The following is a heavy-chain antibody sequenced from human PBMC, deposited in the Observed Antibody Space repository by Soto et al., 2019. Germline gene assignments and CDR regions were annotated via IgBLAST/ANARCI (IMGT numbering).Heavy chain of an antibody. D-gene: IGHD1-26*01. Sequence: EVQLLESGGELVQPGGSLRLSCAASGFTFASYAMSWVRQAPGKGLEWVSAISGSGGSTYYADSVKGQFTISRDNSKNTLYLQMNSLRAEDTAVYYCAKGLYSGSYFDYWGQGTLVTVSS. J-gene: IGHJ4*02. CDR2: ISGSGGST. CDR3: AKGLYSGSYFDY. CDR1: GFTFASYA. V-gene: IGHV3-23*01.